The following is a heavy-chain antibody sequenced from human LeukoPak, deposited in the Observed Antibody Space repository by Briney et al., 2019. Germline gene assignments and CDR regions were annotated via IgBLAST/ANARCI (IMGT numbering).Heavy chain of an antibody. CDR3: ARDKGQYPAGWFDP. J-gene: IGHJ5*02. Sequence: GGSLRLSCAASGFTFSSYAMHWVRQAPGKGLEWVAVISYDGSNKYYADSVKGRFTISRDNSKNTLYLQMNSLRAEDTAVYYCARDKGQYPAGWFDPWGQGTLVTVSS. CDR1: GFTFSSYA. V-gene: IGHV3-30-3*01. CDR2: ISYDGSNK. D-gene: IGHD2-2*01.